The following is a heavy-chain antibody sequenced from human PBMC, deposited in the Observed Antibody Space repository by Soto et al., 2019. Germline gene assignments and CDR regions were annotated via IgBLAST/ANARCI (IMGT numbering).Heavy chain of an antibody. J-gene: IGHJ4*02. V-gene: IGHV4-30-4*01. CDR1: GGSISSGDYY. CDR3: ASYPPPWGWPYFDY. Sequence: KPSETLSLTCTLSGGSISSGDYYWSWIRQPPGKGLEWIGYIYYSGSTYYNPSLKSRVTISVDTSKNQFSLKLSSVTAADTAVYYWASYPPPWGWPYFDYWGQGTLVTAFS. CDR2: IYYSGST. D-gene: IGHD3-16*01.